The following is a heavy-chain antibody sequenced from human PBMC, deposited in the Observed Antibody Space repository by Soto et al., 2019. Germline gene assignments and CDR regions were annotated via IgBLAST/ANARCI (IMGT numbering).Heavy chain of an antibody. CDR2: IKQDGSEY. J-gene: IGHJ4*02. D-gene: IGHD3-16*02. CDR1: GFTFSTYW. Sequence: EVQLVQSGGGLVQPAGSLRLSCAASGFTFSTYWMTWVRQAPGKGLESVANIKQDGSEYYYVGSVKGRFTISRDNAKNSLYLQMNSLRAEDTAVYYCARGAFPTWGSYPLDYWGQGTLVTVSS. V-gene: IGHV3-7*04. CDR3: ARGAFPTWGSYPLDY.